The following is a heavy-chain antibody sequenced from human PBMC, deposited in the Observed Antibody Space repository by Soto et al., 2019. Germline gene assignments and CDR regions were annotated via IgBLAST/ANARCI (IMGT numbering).Heavy chain of an antibody. D-gene: IGHD6-13*01. CDR3: ASPAVAAGGNDWFDP. Sequence: GESVKISCKGSGYSFTRYWIGLVRQMPGKGLEWMGIIYPGDSDTRYSPSFQGQLTISPDKSISPAYLQWNSLKASDNAMYYCASPAVAAGGNDWFDPWGQGTLFTVSS. CDR2: IYPGDSDT. V-gene: IGHV5-51*01. CDR1: GYSFTRYW. J-gene: IGHJ5*02.